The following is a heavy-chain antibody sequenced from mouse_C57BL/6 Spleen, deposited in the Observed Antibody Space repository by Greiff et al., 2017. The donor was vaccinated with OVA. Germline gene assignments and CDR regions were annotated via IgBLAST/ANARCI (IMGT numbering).Heavy chain of an antibody. D-gene: IGHD1-1*01. J-gene: IGHJ2*01. CDR2: ISSGSSTI. CDR3: ARSSHYGSRYYFDY. Sequence: EVHLVESGGGLVKPGGSLKLSCAASGFIFSDYGMHWVRQAPEKGLEWVAYISSGSSTIYYADTVKGRFTISRDNAKNTLFLQMTSLRSEDTAMYYCARSSHYGSRYYFDYWGQGTTLTVSS. CDR1: GFIFSDYG. V-gene: IGHV5-17*01.